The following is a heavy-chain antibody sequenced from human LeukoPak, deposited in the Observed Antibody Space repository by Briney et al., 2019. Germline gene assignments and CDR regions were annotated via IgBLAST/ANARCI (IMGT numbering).Heavy chain of an antibody. CDR1: GFTFSSYG. Sequence: PGGSLRLSCAASGFTFSSYGINWVRQAPGKGLEWVSAISGSGDSTYYADSVKGRFTISRDNSRNTLYLQMNSLRAEDTAVYYCAKDSTDPITMVRGVSVDYWGQGTLVTVSS. CDR2: ISGSGDST. V-gene: IGHV3-23*01. J-gene: IGHJ4*02. D-gene: IGHD3-10*01. CDR3: AKDSTDPITMVRGVSVDY.